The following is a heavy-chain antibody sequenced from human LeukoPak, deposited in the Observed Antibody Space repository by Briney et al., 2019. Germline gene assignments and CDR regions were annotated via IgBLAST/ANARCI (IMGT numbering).Heavy chain of an antibody. CDR1: GDSISSYY. CDR2: IYYSGST. CDR3: ARGGHDYANY. D-gene: IGHD4-17*01. V-gene: IGHV4-59*01. Sequence: SETLSLTCTVSGDSISSYYWSWIRQPPGKGLEWIGYIYYSGSTNYNPSLKSRVTISLDTSKNQFSLKLTSVTAADTAVYFCARGGHDYANYWGQGTLVTASS. J-gene: IGHJ4*02.